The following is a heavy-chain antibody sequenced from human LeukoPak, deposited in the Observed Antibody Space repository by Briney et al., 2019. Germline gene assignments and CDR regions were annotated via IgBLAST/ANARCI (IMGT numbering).Heavy chain of an antibody. V-gene: IGHV3-23*01. J-gene: IGHJ4*02. CDR2: ISGSGGST. D-gene: IGHD5-12*01. Sequence: PGGSLRHSCAASGFTFSSYAMSWVRQAPGKGLEWVSAISGSGGSTYYADSVKGRFTISRDNSKNTLYLQMNSLRAEDTAVYYCAKVPSRGYSGYDLDYWGQGTLVTVPS. CDR1: GFTFSSYA. CDR3: AKVPSRGYSGYDLDY.